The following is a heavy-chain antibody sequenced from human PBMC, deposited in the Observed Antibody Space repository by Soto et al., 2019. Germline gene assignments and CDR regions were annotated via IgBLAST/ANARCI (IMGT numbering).Heavy chain of an antibody. V-gene: IGHV1-18*01. CDR2: ISAYNGNT. Sequence: ASVKVSCKASGYTFTSYAMHWVRQAPGQRLEWMGWISAYNGNTNYAQKLQGRVTMTTDTSTSTAYMELRSLRSDDTAVYYCARDERIQLWSHYYYYGMDVWGQGTTVTVSS. CDR3: ARDERIQLWSHYYYYGMDV. CDR1: GYTFTSYA. D-gene: IGHD5-18*01. J-gene: IGHJ6*02.